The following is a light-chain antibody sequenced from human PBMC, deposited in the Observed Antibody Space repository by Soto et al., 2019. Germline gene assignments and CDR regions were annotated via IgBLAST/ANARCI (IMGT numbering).Light chain of an antibody. V-gene: IGKV3-20*01. J-gene: IGKJ1*01. CDR3: QQYGTRPWT. Sequence: EIVLTQSPGTLSLSPGERATLSCRARQSVSGSYLAWYQQKLGQSPRLLIHDASSRATGIPDRFSGSGSGTDFTLTISRLEPEDFAVYYCQQYGTRPWTFGQGTKVESK. CDR1: QSVSGSY. CDR2: DAS.